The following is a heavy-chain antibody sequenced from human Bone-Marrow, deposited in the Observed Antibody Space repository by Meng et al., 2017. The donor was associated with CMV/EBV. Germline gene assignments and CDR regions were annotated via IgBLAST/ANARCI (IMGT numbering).Heavy chain of an antibody. CDR3: ARGRTTWGY. D-gene: IGHD1-1*01. J-gene: IGHJ4*02. Sequence: SETLSLTCAVYGGSFSGYYWSWIRQPPGKGLEWIGEINHSGSTNYNPSLKSRVTISVDTSKNQFSLKLSSVTVADTAVYYCARGRTTWGYWGQGTLVTVSS. CDR1: GGSFSGYY. CDR2: INHSGST. V-gene: IGHV4-34*01.